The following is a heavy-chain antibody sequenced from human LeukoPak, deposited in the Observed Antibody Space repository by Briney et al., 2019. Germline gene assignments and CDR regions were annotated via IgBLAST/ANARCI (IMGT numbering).Heavy chain of an antibody. J-gene: IGHJ4*02. D-gene: IGHD3-9*01. CDR3: ARGRGGYDILTGLDY. V-gene: IGHV1-69*13. CDR1: GGTFSSYA. Sequence: GASVKVSCTASGGTFSSYAISWVRQAPGQGLEWMGGIIPIFGTANYAQKFQGRVTITADESTSTAYMELSSLRSEDTAVYYCARGRGGYDILTGLDYWGQGTLVTVSS. CDR2: IIPIFGTA.